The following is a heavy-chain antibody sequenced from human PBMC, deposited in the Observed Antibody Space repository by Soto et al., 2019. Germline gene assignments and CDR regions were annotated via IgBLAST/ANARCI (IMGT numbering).Heavy chain of an antibody. D-gene: IGHD3-22*01. Sequence: GESLKISCKGFGYRFTSYLIGWVRQMPGKGLEWMGIINLGDSDTRYSPSFQGQVTISADKSIRTAYLQWRSLEASDTAMYYCARQYYYDSSGYYYAFDIWGQGTMVTVSS. CDR2: INLGDSDT. J-gene: IGHJ3*02. CDR3: ARQYYYDSSGYYYAFDI. V-gene: IGHV5-51*01. CDR1: GYRFTSYL.